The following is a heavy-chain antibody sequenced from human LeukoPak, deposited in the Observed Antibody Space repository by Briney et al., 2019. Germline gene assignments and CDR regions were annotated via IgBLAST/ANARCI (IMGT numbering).Heavy chain of an antibody. J-gene: IGHJ4*02. D-gene: IGHD4-11*01. V-gene: IGHV4-34*01. CDR1: GGSFSGYY. Sequence: PSETLSLTCAVYGGSFSGYYWSWIRQPPGKGLEWIGEINHSGSTNYNSSLKSRVTISVDTSKNQFSLKLSSVTAADTAVYYCARGCRRREPPGRLAVTDYFDYWGQGTLVTVSS. CDR2: INHSGST. CDR3: ARGCRRREPPGRLAVTDYFDY.